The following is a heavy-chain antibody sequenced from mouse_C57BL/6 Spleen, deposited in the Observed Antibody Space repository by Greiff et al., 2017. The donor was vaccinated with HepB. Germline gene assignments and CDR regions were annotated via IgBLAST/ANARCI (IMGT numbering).Heavy chain of an antibody. D-gene: IGHD1-1*01. J-gene: IGHJ2*01. V-gene: IGHV1-82*01. CDR2: IYPGDGDT. Sequence: VQRVESGPELVKPGASVKISCKASGYAFSSSWMNWVKQRPGKGLEWIGRIYPGDGDTNYNGKFKGKATLTADKSSSTAYMQLSSLTSEDSAVYFCAGDYGSSYGDYWGQGTTLTVSS. CDR1: GYAFSSSW. CDR3: AGDYGSSYGDY.